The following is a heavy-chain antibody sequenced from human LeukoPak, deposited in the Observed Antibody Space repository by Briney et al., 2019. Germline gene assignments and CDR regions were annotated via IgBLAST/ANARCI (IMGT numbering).Heavy chain of an antibody. V-gene: IGHV3-48*01. J-gene: IGHJ4*02. CDR2: ISSSSNVI. CDR3: ARGDPIYDFWSGGDY. Sequence: GESLRLSCAASGFTFNSYAFNWVRQAPGKGLERVSYISSSSNVIYYTDSVKGRFTISRDNARNLLSLQMNSLRAEDTAVYYCARGDPIYDFWSGGDYWGQGSLVTVSS. D-gene: IGHD3-3*01. CDR1: GFTFNSYA.